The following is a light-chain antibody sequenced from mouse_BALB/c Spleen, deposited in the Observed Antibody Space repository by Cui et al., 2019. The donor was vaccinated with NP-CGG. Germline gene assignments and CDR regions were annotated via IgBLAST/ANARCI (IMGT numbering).Light chain of an antibody. CDR1: TGAVTPSNY. CDR3: ALWYSNHWV. CDR2: GTN. Sequence: QAVVTQESALTTSPGETVTLTCRSSTGAVTPSNYANWVQEKPEHLFTGLIGGTNNRVPGVPARFSGSLIGDKAALTITGAQTEDEAIYFCALWYSNHWVFGGGTKLTVL. J-gene: IGLJ1*01. V-gene: IGLV1*01.